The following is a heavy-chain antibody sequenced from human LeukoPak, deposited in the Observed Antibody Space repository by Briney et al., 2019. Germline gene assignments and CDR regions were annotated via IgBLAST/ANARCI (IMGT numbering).Heavy chain of an antibody. Sequence: GGSLRLSCAASGFTFSSYGMHWVRQAPGKGLEWVVFIRYDGSNKYYADSVKGRFTISRDNSKNTLYLQMNSLRAEDTAVYYCARDWFHAIDYWGQGTLVTVSS. CDR3: ARDWFHAIDY. D-gene: IGHD2/OR15-2a*01. CDR1: GFTFSSYG. CDR2: IRYDGSNK. V-gene: IGHV3-30*02. J-gene: IGHJ4*02.